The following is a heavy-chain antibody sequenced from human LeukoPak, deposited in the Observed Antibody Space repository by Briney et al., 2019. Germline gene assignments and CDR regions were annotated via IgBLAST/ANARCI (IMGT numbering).Heavy chain of an antibody. V-gene: IGHV3-30-3*01. CDR3: ARDRDGHCTNGVCPSGMDV. D-gene: IGHD2-8*01. CDR2: ISYDGSNK. CDR1: GFTFSSYA. J-gene: IGHJ6*02. Sequence: GGSLRLSCAASGFTFSSYAMRWVRQAPGKGLEWVAVISYDGSNKYYADSVKGRFTISRDNSKNTLYLQMNSLRAEDTAVYYCARDRDGHCTNGVCPSGMDVWGQGTTVTVSS.